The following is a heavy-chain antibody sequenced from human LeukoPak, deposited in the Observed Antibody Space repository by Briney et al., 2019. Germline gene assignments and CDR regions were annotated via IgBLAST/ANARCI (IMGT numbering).Heavy chain of an antibody. D-gene: IGHD1-14*01. Sequence: PGGSLRLSCAASGFTVITNDMTWVRQAPGKGLEWVSVLYSDGNTKYADSVQGRFTISRDNYKNTLYLEMNSLSPDHTAVYYCARGVEPLAANTLAYWGQGTLVTVSS. CDR3: ARGVEPLAANTLAY. CDR2: LYSDGNT. CDR1: GFTVITND. J-gene: IGHJ4*02. V-gene: IGHV3-53*01.